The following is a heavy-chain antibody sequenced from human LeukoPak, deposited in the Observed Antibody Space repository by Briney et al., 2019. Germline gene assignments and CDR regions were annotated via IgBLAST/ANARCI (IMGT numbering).Heavy chain of an antibody. Sequence: SETLSLTCDVSGGSITQTNYWTWVRQPPGKGLEWIGEVNLQGGTNYNPSLLRRVAISVDTSANHVSLQMTSVTAADTAVYYCARHWSHSVAQFGRSYWFDPWGQGTLVTVSS. D-gene: IGHD2-15*01. CDR1: GGSITQTNY. V-gene: IGHV4-4*02. CDR2: VNLQGGT. CDR3: ARHWSHSVAQFGRSYWFDP. J-gene: IGHJ5*02.